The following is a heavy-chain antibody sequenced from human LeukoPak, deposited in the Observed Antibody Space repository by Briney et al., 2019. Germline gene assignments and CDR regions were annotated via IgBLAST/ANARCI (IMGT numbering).Heavy chain of an antibody. Sequence: SETLSLTCTVSGGSISSYYWSWIRQPAGKGLEWVGRIYTRGSTNHNPSLKSRVTMSVDTSKNQFSLKLSSVTAADTAVYYCARGNHDYGDLDYWGQGTLVTVSS. CDR1: GGSISSYY. CDR2: IYTRGST. V-gene: IGHV4-4*07. D-gene: IGHD4-17*01. J-gene: IGHJ4*02. CDR3: ARGNHDYGDLDY.